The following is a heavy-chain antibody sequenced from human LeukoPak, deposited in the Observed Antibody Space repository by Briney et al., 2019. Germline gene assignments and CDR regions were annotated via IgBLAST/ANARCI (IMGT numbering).Heavy chain of an antibody. D-gene: IGHD6-19*01. J-gene: IGHJ4*02. CDR1: GGSISSSSYY. CDR2: IYYGGST. CDR3: ARQQQWLVLLYFDY. V-gene: IGHV4-39*01. Sequence: PSETLSLTCTVSGGSISSSSYYWGWIRQPPGKGLEWIGSIYYGGSTYYNPSLKSRVTISVDTSKNQFSLKLSSVTAAGTAVYYCARQQQWLVLLYFDYWGQGTLVTVSS.